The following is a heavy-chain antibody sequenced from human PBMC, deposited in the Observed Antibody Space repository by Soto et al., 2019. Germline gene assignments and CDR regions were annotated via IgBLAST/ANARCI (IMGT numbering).Heavy chain of an antibody. CDR1: GFTFNNYG. CDR2: IWNDGSNS. CDR3: ARRQISPPTRGAATARGAMYV. D-gene: IGHD6-13*01. V-gene: IGHV3-33*08. J-gene: IGHJ6*01. Sequence: QVQLVESGGGVVQPGRSLRLSCAASGFTFNNYGMHWVRQAPGKGLEWVAVIWNDGSNSYYANSVKGRFTISRDNSNNRLNLQMSSLTPEDPALYSCARRQISPPTRGAATARGAMYVWGQGTTVTVSS.